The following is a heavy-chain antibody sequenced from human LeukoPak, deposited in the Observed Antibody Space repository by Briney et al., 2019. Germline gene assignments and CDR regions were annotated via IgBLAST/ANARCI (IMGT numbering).Heavy chain of an antibody. J-gene: IGHJ2*01. V-gene: IGHV3-30*18. D-gene: IGHD4-17*01. CDR3: AKDASPTVTTAYWYFDL. Sequence: GRSLRLSCAASGFTFSSYGMHWVRQAPGKGLEWVAVISYDGTNKYYADPVKGRFTISRDNSKNTLYLQMNSLRAEDTAVYYCAKDASPTVTTAYWYFDLWGRGTLVTVSS. CDR1: GFTFSSYG. CDR2: ISYDGTNK.